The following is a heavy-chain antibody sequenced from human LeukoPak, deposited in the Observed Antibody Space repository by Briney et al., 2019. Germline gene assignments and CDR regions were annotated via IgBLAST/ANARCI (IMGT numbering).Heavy chain of an antibody. J-gene: IGHJ6*02. CDR3: ASCFYDGVDV. D-gene: IGHD5/OR15-5a*01. CDR2: IYYSGST. V-gene: IGHV4-39*07. CDR1: GYSISGSNYY. Sequence: PSETLSLTCTVSGYSISGSNYYWGWIRQPPGKGLEWIGTIYYSGSTYDNPSLKSRVTMSVDTSKNQFSLKLSSMTAADTAVYYCASCFYDGVDVWGQGTTVTVSS.